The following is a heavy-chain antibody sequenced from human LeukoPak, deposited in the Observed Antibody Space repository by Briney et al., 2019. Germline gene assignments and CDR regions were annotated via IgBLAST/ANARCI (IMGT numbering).Heavy chain of an antibody. J-gene: IGHJ4*02. CDR2: IKEDASEI. CDR3: ARARIDY. D-gene: IGHD1-14*01. V-gene: IGHV3-7*04. Sequence: GGSLRLSCAASGFSFSNYAMTWVRQAPGKGLERVATIKEDASEIYYADSVKGRFTISRDNAKNSLHLLMNSLIAEDTAMYYCARARIDYWGQGTLVTVSS. CDR1: GFSFSNYA.